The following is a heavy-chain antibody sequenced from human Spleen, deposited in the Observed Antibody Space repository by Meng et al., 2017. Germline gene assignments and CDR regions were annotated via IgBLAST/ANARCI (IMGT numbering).Heavy chain of an antibody. V-gene: IGHV4-34*01. Sequence: QVQLPQWGAGRLKPSEPLSLTCVGSGGSFSDYYWSWIRQPPGKGLEWIGEINHSGSTNYNPSLESRATISVDTSQNNLSLKLSSVTAADSAVYYCARGPTTMAQDFDYWGQGTLVTVSS. J-gene: IGHJ4*02. D-gene: IGHD4-11*01. CDR3: ARGPTTMAQDFDY. CDR1: GGSFSDYY. CDR2: INHSGST.